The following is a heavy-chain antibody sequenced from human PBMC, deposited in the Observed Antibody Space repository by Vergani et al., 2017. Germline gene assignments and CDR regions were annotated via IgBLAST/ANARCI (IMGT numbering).Heavy chain of an antibody. Sequence: QLQLQESGPGLVKPSETLSLTCTVSGGSISSSSYYWSWIRQPPGKGLEWIGYIYYSGSTHYSPSLKSRVTISVDTSKNQISLKLSSVTAADTAVYYCASLYCSGGRGYSDYWGQGTLVTVSS. CDR2: IYYSGST. J-gene: IGHJ4*02. D-gene: IGHD2-15*01. CDR3: ASLYCSGGRGYSDY. V-gene: IGHV4-61*01. CDR1: GGSISSSSYY.